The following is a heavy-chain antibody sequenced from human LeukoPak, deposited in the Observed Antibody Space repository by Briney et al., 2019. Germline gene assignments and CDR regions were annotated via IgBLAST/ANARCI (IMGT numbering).Heavy chain of an antibody. Sequence: PGRSLRLSCAASGFTFSSYAMHWVRQAPGKGLEWVAVISYDGSNKYYADSVKGRFTISRDNAKNSLYLQMNSLRAEDTAVYYCARHRDPSLHFDYWGQGTLVTVSS. CDR3: ARHRDPSLHFDY. J-gene: IGHJ4*02. CDR2: ISYDGSNK. CDR1: GFTFSSYA. V-gene: IGHV3-30*04. D-gene: IGHD2-2*01.